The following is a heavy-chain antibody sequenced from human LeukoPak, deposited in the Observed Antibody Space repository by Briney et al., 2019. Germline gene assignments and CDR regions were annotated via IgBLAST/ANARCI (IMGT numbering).Heavy chain of an antibody. CDR1: GGSVSSDSYY. D-gene: IGHD3-16*01. J-gene: IGHJ4*02. Sequence: PSETLSLTCTVSGGSVSSDSYYWSWIRQPPGKKLEWIGYIYNSGNTNYNPSLKSRVTMSVDTPKNQFSLKLSSVTAADTAVYYCARDRYALTFDYWGQGTLVTVSS. CDR2: IYNSGNT. CDR3: ARDRYALTFDY. V-gene: IGHV4-61*01.